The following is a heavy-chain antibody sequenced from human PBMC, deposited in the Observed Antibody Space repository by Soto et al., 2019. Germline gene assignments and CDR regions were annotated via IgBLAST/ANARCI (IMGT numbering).Heavy chain of an antibody. J-gene: IGHJ5*02. CDR3: AREDDILTGYYNGRGNWFDP. Sequence: GASVKVSCKASGGTFSSYAISWVRQAPGQGLEWMGGIIPIFGTANYAQKFQGRVTITADESTSTAYMELSSLRSEDTAVYYCAREDDILTGYYNGRGNWFDPWGQGTLVTVSS. V-gene: IGHV1-69*13. CDR1: GGTFSSYA. CDR2: IIPIFGTA. D-gene: IGHD3-9*01.